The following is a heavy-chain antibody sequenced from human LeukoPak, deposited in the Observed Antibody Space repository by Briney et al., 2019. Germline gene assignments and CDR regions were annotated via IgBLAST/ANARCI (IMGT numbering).Heavy chain of an antibody. D-gene: IGHD6-13*01. CDR3: ARDAIGFSWFLFDY. CDR2: ISSSGSTI. Sequence: GGSLRLSCAASGFTFSSYEMNWVRQAPGKGLEWASYISSSGSTIYYVDSVKGRFTISRDNAKNSLYLQMNSLRAEDTAVYYCARDAIGFSWFLFDYWGQGTLVTVSS. J-gene: IGHJ4*02. V-gene: IGHV3-48*03. CDR1: GFTFSSYE.